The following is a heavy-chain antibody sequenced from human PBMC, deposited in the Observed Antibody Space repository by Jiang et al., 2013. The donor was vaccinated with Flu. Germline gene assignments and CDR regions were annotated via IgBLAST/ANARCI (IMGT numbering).Heavy chain of an antibody. J-gene: IGHJ4*02. D-gene: IGHD3-16*01. CDR2: ISYDGSNK. Sequence: QLVESGGGVVQPGRSLRLSCAASGFTFSSYAMHWVRQAPGKGLEWVAVISYDGSNKYYADSVKGRFTISRDNSKNTLYLQMNSLRAEDTAVYYCARDCNDYVAFKPYFDYWGQGTLVTVSS. CDR3: ARDCNDYVAFKPYFDY. V-gene: IGHV3-30-3*01. CDR1: GFTFSSYA.